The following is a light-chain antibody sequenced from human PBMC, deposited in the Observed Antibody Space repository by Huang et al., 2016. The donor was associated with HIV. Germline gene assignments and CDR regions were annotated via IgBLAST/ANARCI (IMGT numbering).Light chain of an antibody. V-gene: IGKV1-9*01. CDR2: AAS. J-gene: IGKJ5*01. CDR1: QDIANS. CDR3: QQLHSYPIT. Sequence: QLTQSPSSLSMSEGDRVIITCQASQDIANSLAWYQHKPGRAPKLLISAASTLQSGGPSRFSGGSAGTYFTLIITNLQPDDFATYYCQQLHSYPITFGQGTRLDI.